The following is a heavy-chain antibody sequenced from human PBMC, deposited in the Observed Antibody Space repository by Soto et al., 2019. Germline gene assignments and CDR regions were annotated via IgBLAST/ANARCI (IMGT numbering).Heavy chain of an antibody. CDR2: ISGSGGST. CDR3: AKGAAGAYDSSGYYLTLDY. J-gene: IGHJ4*02. V-gene: IGHV3-23*01. Sequence: GSLRLACAAYGFTVSSYAMSWVRQAPGKGLEWVSAISGSGGSTYYADSVKGRFTISRDNSKNTLYLQMNSLRAEDTAVYYCAKGAAGAYDSSGYYLTLDYWGQGTLVSVSS. CDR1: GFTVSSYA. D-gene: IGHD3-22*01.